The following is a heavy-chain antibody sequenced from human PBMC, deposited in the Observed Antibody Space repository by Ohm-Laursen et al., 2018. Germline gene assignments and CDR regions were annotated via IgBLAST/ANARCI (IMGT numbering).Heavy chain of an antibody. Sequence: SLRLSCSASGFTLSSDWMSWVRQAPGKGLEWISYISSSSSTKYYADSVKGRFAISRDNAKNSLYLQMNSLRAEDTAVYYCARAVITPFDYWGQGTLVTVSS. J-gene: IGHJ4*02. V-gene: IGHV3-48*04. CDR1: GFTLSSDW. CDR3: ARAVITPFDY. CDR2: ISSSSSTK. D-gene: IGHD3-3*01.